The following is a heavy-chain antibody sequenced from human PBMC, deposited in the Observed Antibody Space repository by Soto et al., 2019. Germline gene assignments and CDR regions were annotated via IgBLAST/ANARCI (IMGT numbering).Heavy chain of an antibody. J-gene: IGHJ6*02. Sequence: GASVKVSCKASGYTFTSYYMHWVRQAPGQGLEWMGIINPSGGSTSYAQKFQGRVTMTRDTSTSTVYMELSSLRSEDTAVYYCASGSSGGYYYYGMDVWGQGTTVTVSS. V-gene: IGHV1-46*01. CDR3: ASGSSGGYYYYGMDV. CDR2: INPSGGST. CDR1: GYTFTSYY. D-gene: IGHD2-15*01.